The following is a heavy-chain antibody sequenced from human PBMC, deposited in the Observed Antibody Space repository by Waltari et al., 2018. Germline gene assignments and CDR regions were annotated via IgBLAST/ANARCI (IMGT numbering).Heavy chain of an antibody. V-gene: IGHV4-31*01. CDR3: ARGGSDYVWGSYRWGNWFDP. CDR2: IYYSGST. CDR1: GGSISSGGYY. D-gene: IGHD3-16*02. J-gene: IGHJ5*02. Sequence: QVQLQESGPGLVKPSQTLSLTCTVSGGSISSGGYYWRWIRQHPGKGLEWIGYIYYSGSTYYNPSLKSLVTISVDTSKNQFSLKLSSVTAADTAVYYCARGGSDYVWGSYRWGNWFDPWGQGTLVTVSS.